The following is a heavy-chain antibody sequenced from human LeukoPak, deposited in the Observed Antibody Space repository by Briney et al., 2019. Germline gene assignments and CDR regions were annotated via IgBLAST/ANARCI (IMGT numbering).Heavy chain of an antibody. CDR1: GFTFSSYG. CDR2: IRYDGSNK. CDR3: ARAGMSELRFLEWLFLDY. J-gene: IGHJ4*03. V-gene: IGHV3-30*02. D-gene: IGHD3-3*01. Sequence: GGSLRLSCAASGFTFSSYGMHWVRQAPGKGLEWVAFIRYDGSNKYYADSVKGRFTISRDNSKNTLYLQMNSLRAEDTAVYYCARAGMSELRFLEWLFLDYWGQGTTVTVSS.